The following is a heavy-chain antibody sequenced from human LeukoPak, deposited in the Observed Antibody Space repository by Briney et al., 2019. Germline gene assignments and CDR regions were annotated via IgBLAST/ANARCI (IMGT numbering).Heavy chain of an antibody. D-gene: IGHD5-12*01. Sequence: ASVKVSCKASGYTFTGYYMHWVRQAPGQGLEWMGWINPNSGGTNYAQKFQGRVTMTRDTSISTAYMELSRLRSDDTAAYYCARDLYRGYSGYDHWGQGTLVTVSS. J-gene: IGHJ5*02. CDR1: GYTFTGYY. CDR2: INPNSGGT. CDR3: ARDLYRGYSGYDH. V-gene: IGHV1-2*02.